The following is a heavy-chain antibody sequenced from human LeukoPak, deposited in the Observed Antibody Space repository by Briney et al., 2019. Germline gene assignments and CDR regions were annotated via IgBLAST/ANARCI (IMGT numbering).Heavy chain of an antibody. Sequence: SETLSLTCTVSGGSISSGSYYWSWIRQPAGKGLEWIGRIYTSGTTNYNPSLKSRVTISVDTSKNQLSLKLSSVTAADTAVYYCARKSSAYPFDYWGQGTLVTVSS. CDR3: ARKSSAYPFDY. CDR2: IYTSGTT. D-gene: IGHD3-3*01. CDR1: GGSISSGSYY. V-gene: IGHV4-61*02. J-gene: IGHJ4*02.